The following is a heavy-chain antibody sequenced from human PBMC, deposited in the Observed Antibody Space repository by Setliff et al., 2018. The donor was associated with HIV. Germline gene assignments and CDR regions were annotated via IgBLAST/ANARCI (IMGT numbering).Heavy chain of an antibody. D-gene: IGHD5-12*01. CDR2: FSGNGGST. CDR3: HSGYDTEEQSYFDY. Sequence: PGGSLRLSCAVSGLDVSSNYMSWVRQAPGKGLEWVSSFSGNGGSTYYADSVKGRFTISRDNAKNTLYLQMNSLRAEDTGVYYCHSGYDTEEQSYFDYWGQGTLVTVSS. V-gene: IGHV3-23*01. CDR1: GLDVSSNY. J-gene: IGHJ4*02.